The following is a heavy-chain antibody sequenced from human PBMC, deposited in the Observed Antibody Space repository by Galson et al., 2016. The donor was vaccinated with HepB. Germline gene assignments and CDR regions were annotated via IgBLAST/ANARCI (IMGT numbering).Heavy chain of an antibody. V-gene: IGHV1-2*04. CDR3: AREGGYSSSSGYFYYGMDV. J-gene: IGHJ6*02. CDR2: INPNTGDT. D-gene: IGHD6-13*01. Sequence: SVKVSCKASGYTFTGYYMHWVRQAPGQGLEWMGWINPNTGDTNYGQKFQGWVTMTRDTSINTAYMELSRLKPDDTAVYYCAREGGYSSSSGYFYYGMDVWGQGTTVTVAS. CDR1: GYTFTGYY.